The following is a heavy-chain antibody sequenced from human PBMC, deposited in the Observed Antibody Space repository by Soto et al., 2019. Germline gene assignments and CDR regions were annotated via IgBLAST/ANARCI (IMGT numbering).Heavy chain of an antibody. V-gene: IGHV3-48*02. CDR1: GFTFSSYS. D-gene: IGHD3-22*01. CDR3: ARDAFYDSSGYYYPNWFDP. J-gene: IGHJ5*02. Sequence: GGSLRLSXAASGFTFSSYSMNWVRQAPGKGLEWVSYISSSSTIYYADSVKGRFTISRDNAKNSLYLQMNSLRDEDTAVYYCARDAFYDSSGYYYPNWFDPWGQGTLVTVSS. CDR2: ISSSSTI.